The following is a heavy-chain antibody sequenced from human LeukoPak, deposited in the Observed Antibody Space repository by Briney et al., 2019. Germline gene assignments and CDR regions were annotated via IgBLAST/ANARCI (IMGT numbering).Heavy chain of an antibody. CDR3: AREGDFWSGYYVTFDY. V-gene: IGHV3-48*01. Sequence: GGSLRLSCAASGFTFSSYSMNWVRQAPGKGLEWVSYISSSSSTIYYADSVKGRFTISRDNAKNSLYLQMNSLRAEDTAVYYCAREGDFWSGYYVTFDYWGQGTLVTVSS. D-gene: IGHD3-3*01. CDR2: ISSSSSTI. CDR1: GFTFSSYS. J-gene: IGHJ4*02.